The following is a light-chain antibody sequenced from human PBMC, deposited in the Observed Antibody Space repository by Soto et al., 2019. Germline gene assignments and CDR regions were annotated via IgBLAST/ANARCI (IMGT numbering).Light chain of an antibody. Sequence: DIQMTQSPSTLAASVGDRVTITCRASQSISSWLAWYQQKPGKAPKLLIYDASSLESGVPSRFRGSGSGTDFALTISCLQSEDFATYYCLQHNNYPITFGQGTRLEIK. V-gene: IGKV1-5*01. J-gene: IGKJ5*01. CDR3: LQHNNYPIT. CDR1: QSISSW. CDR2: DAS.